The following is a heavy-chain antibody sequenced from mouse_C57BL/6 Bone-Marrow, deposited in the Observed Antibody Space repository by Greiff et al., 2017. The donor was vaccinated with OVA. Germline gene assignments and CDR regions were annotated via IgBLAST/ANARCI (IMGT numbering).Heavy chain of an antibody. CDR2: IYPGDGDT. CDR1: GYAFSSSW. Sequence: QVQLKQSGPELVKPGASVKISCKASGYAFSSSWMNWVKQRPGKGLEWIGRIYPGDGDTNYNGKFKGKATLTADKSSSTAYMQLSSLTSEDSAVYVCAREVQATYYAMDYWGQGTSVTVSS. D-gene: IGHD3-2*02. J-gene: IGHJ4*01. CDR3: AREVQATYYAMDY. V-gene: IGHV1-82*01.